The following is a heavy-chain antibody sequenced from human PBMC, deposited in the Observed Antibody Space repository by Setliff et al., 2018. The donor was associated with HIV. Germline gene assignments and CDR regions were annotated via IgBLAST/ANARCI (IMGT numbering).Heavy chain of an antibody. CDR2: INAGSGNT. V-gene: IGHV1-3*01. J-gene: IGHJ4*01. CDR1: GYSLTSYS. CDR3: ARDGWDYYGSGTYPPLYYFDS. Sequence: GASVKVSCKASGYSLTSYSINWVRQAPGQGLEWMGWINAGSGNTKYSQKFQGRVTITRDTSARTAYMELSSLRSEDTAVYYCARDGWDYYGSGTYPPLYYFDSWGQGTLVTVSS. D-gene: IGHD3-10*01.